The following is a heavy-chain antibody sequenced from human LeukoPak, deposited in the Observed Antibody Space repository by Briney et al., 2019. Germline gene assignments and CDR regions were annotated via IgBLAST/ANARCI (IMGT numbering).Heavy chain of an antibody. J-gene: IGHJ3*02. CDR3: ARERDTFTTMIVVVISDRPDAFDI. D-gene: IGHD3-22*01. CDR2: ISSSSSTI. V-gene: IGHV3-48*02. Sequence: PGGSLRLSCAASGFTFSSYSMNWVSQAPGKGLEWVSYISSSSSTIYYADSVKGRFTISRDNAKNSLYLQMNSLRDEDTAVYYCARERDTFTTMIVVVISDRPDAFDIWGQGTMVTVSS. CDR1: GFTFSSYS.